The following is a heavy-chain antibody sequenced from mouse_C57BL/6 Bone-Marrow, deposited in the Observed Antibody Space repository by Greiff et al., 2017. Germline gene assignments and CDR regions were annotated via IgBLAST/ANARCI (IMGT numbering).Heavy chain of an antibody. Sequence: QVQLQQPGAELVMPGASVKLSCKASGYTFTRYWMHWVKQRPGQGLEWIGEIDPSDSYTNYNQKFKGKSTLTVDKSSSTAYMQLSSLSSEDSAVYYCAREGAYYRSYVDYWGQGTTLTVSS. V-gene: IGHV1-69*01. D-gene: IGHD2-12*01. CDR3: AREGAYYRSYVDY. CDR1: GYTFTRYW. J-gene: IGHJ2*01. CDR2: IDPSDSYT.